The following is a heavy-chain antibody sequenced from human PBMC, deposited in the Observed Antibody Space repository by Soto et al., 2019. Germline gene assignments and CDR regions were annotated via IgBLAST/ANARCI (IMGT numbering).Heavy chain of an antibody. Sequence: QITLKESGPALVKPTQTLTLTCTFSGFSLSTSGVGVGWIRQPPGKALEWLALIYWDDDKRYSPSLKSRLTIPKYXSKNQVVLTMTNMDPVDTATYYGTHKPSTVYYFDYWGQGALVTVSS. CDR2: IYWDDDK. CDR3: THKPSTVYYFDY. CDR1: GFSLSTSGVG. V-gene: IGHV2-5*02. D-gene: IGHD1-20*01. J-gene: IGHJ4*02.